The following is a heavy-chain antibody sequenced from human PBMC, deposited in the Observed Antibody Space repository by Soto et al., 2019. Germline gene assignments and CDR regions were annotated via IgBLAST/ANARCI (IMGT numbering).Heavy chain of an antibody. J-gene: IGHJ6*03. CDR3: ARVVGGRSPWYYYFMDF. CDR2: ISAYSGNT. Sequence: GASVKVSCKASGYTFTSYGITWVRQAPGQGLEWMGWISAYSGNTNYTEKLQGRVTMTTDTSTSTAYMELRSLRSDDTAVYYCARVVGGRSPWYYYFMDFSGKGTTVTGSS. V-gene: IGHV1-18*01. CDR1: GYTFTSYG. D-gene: IGHD1-26*01.